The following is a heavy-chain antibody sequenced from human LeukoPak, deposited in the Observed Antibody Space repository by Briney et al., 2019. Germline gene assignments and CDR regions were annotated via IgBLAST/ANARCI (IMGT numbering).Heavy chain of an antibody. CDR2: IYYSGST. J-gene: IGHJ4*02. Sequence: PSETLSLTCTVSGGSISSYYWSWIRQPPGKGLEWIGYIYYSGSTNYDPSLKSRVTISVDTSKNQFSLKLSSVTAADTAVYYCASGRGYSSSWYLLTGFDYWGRGTLVTVSS. CDR1: GGSISSYY. CDR3: ASGRGYSSSWYLLTGFDY. D-gene: IGHD6-13*01. V-gene: IGHV4-59*08.